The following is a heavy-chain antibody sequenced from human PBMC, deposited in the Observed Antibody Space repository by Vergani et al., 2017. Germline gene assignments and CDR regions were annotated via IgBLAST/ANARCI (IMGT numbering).Heavy chain of an antibody. V-gene: IGHV3-23*01. Sequence: EVQLLESGGGLVQPGGSLRLSCAASGFTFSSYAMSWVRQAPGKGLEWVSGIRGSGGSTYYADSVKGRFTISRDNSKNTLYLQMNSLRAEDTAVYYCAREATSYGGSSHAFDIWGQGTMVTVSS. CDR2: IRGSGGST. J-gene: IGHJ3*02. CDR1: GFTFSSYA. CDR3: AREATSYGGSSHAFDI. D-gene: IGHD4-23*01.